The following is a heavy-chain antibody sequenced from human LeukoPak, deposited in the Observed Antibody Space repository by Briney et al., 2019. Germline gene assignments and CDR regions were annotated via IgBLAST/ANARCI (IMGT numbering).Heavy chain of an antibody. CDR1: GGSISSGSYY. D-gene: IGHD2-2*01. CDR3: ARGYCSSTSCYYYYYMDV. Sequence: KPSETLSLTCTVSGGSISSGSYYWSWIRQPAGKGLEWIGRIYTSGSTNYNPSLKSRVTISVDTSKNQFSLKLSSVTAADTAVYYCARGYCSSTSCYYYYYMDVWGKGTTVTVSS. CDR2: IYTSGST. V-gene: IGHV4-61*02. J-gene: IGHJ6*03.